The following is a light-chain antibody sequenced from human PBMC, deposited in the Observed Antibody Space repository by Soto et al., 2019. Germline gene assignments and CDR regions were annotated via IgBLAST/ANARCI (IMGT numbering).Light chain of an antibody. Sequence: EMVMTQSPATLSVSPGERATLSCRASQSVSSNLAWYQQKPGQAPRLLIYGASTRATGFPARFSGSGSGTEFTLTISSLQSADFAVYYCQQYDNWPPFTFGPGTKVD. V-gene: IGKV3-15*01. CDR3: QQYDNWPPFT. J-gene: IGKJ3*01. CDR2: GAS. CDR1: QSVSSN.